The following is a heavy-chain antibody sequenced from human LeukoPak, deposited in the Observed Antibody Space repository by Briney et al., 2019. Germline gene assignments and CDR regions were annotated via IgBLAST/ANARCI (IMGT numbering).Heavy chain of an antibody. CDR3: ARDRAAMGY. V-gene: IGHV4-61*02. D-gene: IGHD5-18*01. CDR1: GGSISSGSYY. CDR2: IYYSGST. Sequence: PSQTLSLTCTVSGGSISSGSYYWSWIRQPAGKGLEWIVSIYYSGSTNYNPSLKRRVTISVDTSKDQFSLKLSSVTAADTAVYYCARDRAAMGYWGQGTLVTVSS. J-gene: IGHJ4*02.